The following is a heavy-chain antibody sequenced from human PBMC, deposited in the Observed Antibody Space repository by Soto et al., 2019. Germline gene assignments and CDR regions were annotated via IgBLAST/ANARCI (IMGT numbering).Heavy chain of an antibody. D-gene: IGHD3-22*01. CDR2: IIPIFGTA. Sequence: QVQLVQSGAEVKKPGSSVKVSCKASGGTFSSYAISWVRQAPGQGLEWMGGIIPIFGTANHAQKFQGRVTIIAEESTSTVYMELSSLRSEDTAMYYCARGWGYDSNDYYYAYWGQGTLVIVSS. J-gene: IGHJ4*02. V-gene: IGHV1-69*01. CDR3: ARGWGYDSNDYYYAY. CDR1: GGTFSSYA.